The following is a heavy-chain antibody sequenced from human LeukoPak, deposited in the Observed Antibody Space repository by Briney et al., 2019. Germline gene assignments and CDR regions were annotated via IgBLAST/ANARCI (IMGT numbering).Heavy chain of an antibody. CDR3: AREPYDSSGYGDY. CDR2: ISAYNGNT. D-gene: IGHD3-22*01. Sequence: ASVTVSCLDCGSSFTSYGISWVRQAFGQVLESMGWISAYNGNTNYAQKLQGRDTMTTDTSTSTAYMELRSLRSDDTAVYYCAREPYDSSGYGDYWGQGTLVTVSS. V-gene: IGHV1-18*01. CDR1: GSSFTSYG. J-gene: IGHJ4*02.